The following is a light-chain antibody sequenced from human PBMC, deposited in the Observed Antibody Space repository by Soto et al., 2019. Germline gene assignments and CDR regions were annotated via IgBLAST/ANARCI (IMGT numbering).Light chain of an antibody. J-gene: IGLJ2*01. CDR3: AAWDDSLSGVL. CDR2: TND. V-gene: IGLV1-47*01. CDR1: NSNIGSNP. Sequence: QPVLTQPPSASGTPGQRVTISCSGSNSNIGSNPVYWYQQLPGTAPKLVIHTNDQRPSGVPDRFSGSKSGTSDSLAISGLRSEDEAEYYCAAWDDSLSGVLFGGGTKLTFL.